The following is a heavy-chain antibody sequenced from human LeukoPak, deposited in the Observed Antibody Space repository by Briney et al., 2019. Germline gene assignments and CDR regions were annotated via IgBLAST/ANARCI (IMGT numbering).Heavy chain of an antibody. CDR1: GGTFSSYG. D-gene: IGHD3-10*01. Sequence: ASVKVSCKASGGTFSSYGFIWVRQAPGQGLEWMGWINPNSGGTNYAQKFQGRVTMTRDTSISTAYMELSRLRSDDTAVYYCARAGITMVRGNQNNWFDPWGQGTLVTVSS. J-gene: IGHJ5*02. CDR3: ARAGITMVRGNQNNWFDP. CDR2: INPNSGGT. V-gene: IGHV1-2*02.